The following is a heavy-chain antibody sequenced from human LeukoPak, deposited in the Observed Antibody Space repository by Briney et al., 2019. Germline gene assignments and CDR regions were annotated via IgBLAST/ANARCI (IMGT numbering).Heavy chain of an antibody. Sequence: SETLSLTCAVYGGSFSGYYWSWIRQPPGKGLEWIGEINHSGSTNYNPSLKSRVTISVDTSKNQFSLKLSSVTAADTAVYYCASSSLFKGFSDVWGKGTTVTVSS. J-gene: IGHJ6*04. D-gene: IGHD2-15*01. CDR1: GGSFSGYY. CDR2: INHSGST. V-gene: IGHV4-34*01. CDR3: ASSSLFKGFSDV.